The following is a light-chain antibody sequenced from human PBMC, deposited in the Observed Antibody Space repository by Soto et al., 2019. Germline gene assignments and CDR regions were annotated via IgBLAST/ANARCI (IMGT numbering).Light chain of an antibody. J-gene: IGKJ5*01. CDR3: QQYNDWPPRIT. V-gene: IGKV3-15*01. Sequence: EIVMTHSPVTLSVSPWERATLSCRASQSVSSNLAWYQQKPGQAPRLLIYGASTRATGIPARFSGSGSGTEFTLTISSLQSEDFAVYYCQQYNDWPPRITFGQGTRLEI. CDR1: QSVSSN. CDR2: GAS.